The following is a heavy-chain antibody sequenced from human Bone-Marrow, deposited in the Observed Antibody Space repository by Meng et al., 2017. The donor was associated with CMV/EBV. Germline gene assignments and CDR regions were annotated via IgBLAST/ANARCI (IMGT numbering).Heavy chain of an antibody. CDR1: GFTFSSYA. V-gene: IGHV3-30-3*01. Sequence: GESLKISCAASGFTFSSYAMHWVRQTPGEGLEWVAFISYDGDNKDYADSVKGRFTISRDNSENTLYLQMSTLRPEDTAVYYCARGAGRYSGYEKYYYYGMDVWGQGTTVTVSS. CDR3: ARGAGRYSGYEKYYYYGMDV. J-gene: IGHJ6*02. CDR2: ISYDGDNK. D-gene: IGHD5-12*01.